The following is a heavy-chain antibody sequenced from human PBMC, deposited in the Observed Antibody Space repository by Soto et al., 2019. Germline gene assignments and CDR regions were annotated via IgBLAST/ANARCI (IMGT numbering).Heavy chain of an antibody. D-gene: IGHD3-10*01. CDR3: TRDIGGKGAY. V-gene: IGHV3-74*01. J-gene: IGHJ4*02. CDR1: GFTFSSYW. CDR2: IDEYGSTI. Sequence: PGESLKISCAASGFTFSSYWMHWVRQVPGKGLLWVSRIDEYGSTINYADSVKGRFTISRDNARNTLYLEMNSLRAEDTALYYCTRDIGGKGAYWGPGTLVTVSS.